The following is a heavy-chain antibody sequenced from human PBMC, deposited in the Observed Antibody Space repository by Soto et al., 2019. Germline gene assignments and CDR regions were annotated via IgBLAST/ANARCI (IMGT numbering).Heavy chain of an antibody. CDR2: ISGSGGST. D-gene: IGHD6-13*01. Sequence: EVQLLESGGGLVQPGGSLRLSCAASGFTFSSYAMSWVRQAPGKGLEWVSAISGSGGSTYYADSVKGRFTISRDNAKNTLYPQMNSLRAEDTAVYYCAKENGYSSSWFEFDYWGQGTLVTVSS. V-gene: IGHV3-23*01. CDR3: AKENGYSSSWFEFDY. J-gene: IGHJ4*02. CDR1: GFTFSSYA.